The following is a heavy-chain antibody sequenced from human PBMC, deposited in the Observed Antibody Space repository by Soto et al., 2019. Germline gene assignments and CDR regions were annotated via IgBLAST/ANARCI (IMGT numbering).Heavy chain of an antibody. J-gene: IGHJ4*02. D-gene: IGHD4-17*01. CDR3: ATFHGDYVYY. V-gene: IGHV4-39*01. CDR2: IYYSGST. CDR1: GGSISSTSYH. Sequence: SETLSLTCSVLGGSISSTSYHWGGIRQPPGKGLEWIGSIYYSGSTYYNPSLKSRVTISVDTSKNQFSLKLSSVTAADTAVYYCATFHGDYVYYWGRGTLVTVSS.